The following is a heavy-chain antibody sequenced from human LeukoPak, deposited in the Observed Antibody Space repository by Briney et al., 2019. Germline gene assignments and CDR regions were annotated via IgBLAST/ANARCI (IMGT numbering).Heavy chain of an antibody. V-gene: IGHV1-69*01. CDR1: GGTFSSYA. J-gene: IGHJ4*02. CDR2: NIPIFGTA. D-gene: IGHD5-18*01. Sequence: ASVKLSCKASGGTFSSYAISWVRQAPGPGLEWLGQNIPIFGTANYAQKFQCRVTITADESTSTAYMELSSLRSEDTAVYYCARFSTGYSYAPIDYWGQGTLVTVSS. CDR3: ARFSTGYSYAPIDY.